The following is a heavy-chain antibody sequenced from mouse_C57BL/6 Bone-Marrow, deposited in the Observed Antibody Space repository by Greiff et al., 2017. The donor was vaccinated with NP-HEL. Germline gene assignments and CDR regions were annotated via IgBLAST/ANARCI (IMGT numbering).Heavy chain of an antibody. Sequence: QVQLKQPGTELVKPGASVKLSCKASGYTFTSYWMHWVKQRPGQGLEWIGNINPSNGGTNYNEKFKSKATLTVDKSSSTAYMQLSSLTSEDSAVYYCARWRYGRAWFAYWGQGTLVTVSA. J-gene: IGHJ3*01. CDR1: GYTFTSYW. V-gene: IGHV1-53*01. CDR2: INPSNGGT. CDR3: ARWRYGRAWFAY. D-gene: IGHD1-1*01.